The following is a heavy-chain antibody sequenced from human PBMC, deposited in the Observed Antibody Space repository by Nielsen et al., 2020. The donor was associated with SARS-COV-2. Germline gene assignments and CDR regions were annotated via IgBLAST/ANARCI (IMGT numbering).Heavy chain of an antibody. CDR1: GFTFSSYW. CDR2: INSDGSST. Sequence: GGSLRLSCAASGFTFSSYWMHWVRQAPGKGLVWVSRINSDGSSTSYADSVKGRFTISRDNAKNTLYLQMNSLRAEDTAVYYCARDPNWNYGSPWFDPWGQGTLVTVSS. D-gene: IGHD1-7*01. J-gene: IGHJ5*02. V-gene: IGHV3-74*01. CDR3: ARDPNWNYGSPWFDP.